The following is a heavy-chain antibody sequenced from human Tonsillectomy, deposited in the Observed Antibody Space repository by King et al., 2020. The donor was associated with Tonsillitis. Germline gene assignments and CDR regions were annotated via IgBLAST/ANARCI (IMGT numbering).Heavy chain of an antibody. CDR2: VSAYNVNT. V-gene: IGHV1-18*01. Sequence: QLVQSGAEVKKPGASVKVSCKASGYTFTSYGISWVRQAPGQGLEWMGRVSAYNVNTNYAQTFQGRLTMTTDTSTSTAYMEVRSLRSADTAVYFCARDGYGSGGSCYSGPAEFDYWGQGTLVTVSS. CDR3: ARDGYGSGGSCYSGPAEFDY. J-gene: IGHJ4*02. CDR1: GYTFTSYG. D-gene: IGHD2-15*01.